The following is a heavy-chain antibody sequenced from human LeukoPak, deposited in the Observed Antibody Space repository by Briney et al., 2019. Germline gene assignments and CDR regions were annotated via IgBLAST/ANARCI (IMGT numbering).Heavy chain of an antibody. V-gene: IGHV3-30*03. D-gene: IGHD5-18*01. CDR3: APWGYSYGLGV. CDR2: ISYDGSNK. Sequence: GGSLRLSCAASGFTFSSYGMHWVRQAPGKGLEWVAVISYDGSNKYYADSVKGRFTISRDNSKNTLYLQMNSLRAEDTAVYYCAPWGYSYGLGVWGQGTTVTVSS. CDR1: GFTFSSYG. J-gene: IGHJ6*02.